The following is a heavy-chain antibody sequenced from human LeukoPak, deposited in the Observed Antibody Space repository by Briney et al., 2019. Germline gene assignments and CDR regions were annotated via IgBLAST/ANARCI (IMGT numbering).Heavy chain of an antibody. Sequence: GGSLRLSCAASGFTFSDHYMDWVRQPPGKGLEWVGRTRNKANSYTTEYAASVKGRFSISRDDSKNSLYLQMNSLRTEDTAVYYCARGMGGGYYPLDYWGQGTLVTVSP. CDR1: GFTFSDHY. CDR3: ARGMGGGYYPLDY. D-gene: IGHD1-26*01. J-gene: IGHJ4*02. CDR2: TRNKANSYTT. V-gene: IGHV3-72*01.